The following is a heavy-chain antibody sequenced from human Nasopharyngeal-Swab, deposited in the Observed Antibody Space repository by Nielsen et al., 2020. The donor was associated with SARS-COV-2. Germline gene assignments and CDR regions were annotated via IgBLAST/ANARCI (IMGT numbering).Heavy chain of an antibody. J-gene: IGHJ6*02. Sequence: ASVKVSCKASGYTFTCYYMHWVRQAPGQGLEWMGRINPNSGGTNYAQKFQGRVTMTRDTSISTAYMELSRLRSDDTAVYYCARDGTRYNWNDYYYYGMDVWGQGTTVTVSS. D-gene: IGHD1-1*01. CDR1: GYTFTCYY. V-gene: IGHV1-2*06. CDR3: ARDGTRYNWNDYYYYGMDV. CDR2: INPNSGGT.